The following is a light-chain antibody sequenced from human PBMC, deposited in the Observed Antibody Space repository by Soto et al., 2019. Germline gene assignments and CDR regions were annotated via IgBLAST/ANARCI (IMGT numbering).Light chain of an antibody. J-gene: IGKJ1*01. CDR1: QSISSW. V-gene: IGKV1-5*03. CDR3: QQDKCLCRK. Sequence: IRQSPPPWSSSVGDEVSLTCRASQSISSWLAWYQQKPGKAPKLLIYQASSLQSGVPSRFSGSGSETEFTLTISSLLPDDFATYFCQQDKCLCRKFCQGTKVEIK. CDR2: QAS.